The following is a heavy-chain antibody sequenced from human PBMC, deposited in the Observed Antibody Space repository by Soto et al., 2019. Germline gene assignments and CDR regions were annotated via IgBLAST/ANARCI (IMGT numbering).Heavy chain of an antibody. D-gene: IGHD6-19*01. V-gene: IGHV3-30-3*01. CDR1: GFTFSSYA. CDR3: AREGGAVAPEGYFDL. CDR2: ISYDGSNK. J-gene: IGHJ2*01. Sequence: QVQLVESGGGVVQPGRSLRLSCAASGFTFSSYAMHWVRQAPGKGLEWVAVISYDGSNKYYADSVKGRFTISRDNSKNTLYLQMNSQRAEDTAVSYCAREGGAVAPEGYFDLWGRGTLVTVSS.